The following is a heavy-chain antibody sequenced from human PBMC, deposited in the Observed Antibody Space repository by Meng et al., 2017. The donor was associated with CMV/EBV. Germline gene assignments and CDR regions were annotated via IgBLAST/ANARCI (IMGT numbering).Heavy chain of an antibody. D-gene: IGHD3-22*01. CDR2: IYYSGST. Sequence: SETLSLTCTVSGGSISSSSYYWGWIRQPPGKGLEWIGSIYYSGSTYYNPSLKSRVTISVDTSKNQFSLKLSSVTAADTAVYYCARREGYYDSSGSRDAFDIWGQGTMGT. V-gene: IGHV4-39*01. J-gene: IGHJ3*02. CDR1: GGSISSSSYY. CDR3: ARREGYYDSSGSRDAFDI.